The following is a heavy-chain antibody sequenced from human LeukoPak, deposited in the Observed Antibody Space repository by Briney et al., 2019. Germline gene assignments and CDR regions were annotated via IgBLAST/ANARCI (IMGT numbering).Heavy chain of an antibody. J-gene: IGHJ6*02. V-gene: IGHV3-23*01. D-gene: IGHD2-21*02. CDR2: ISGSGGST. CDR3: AKGGTSVTAITYYYYGMDV. CDR1: GFTFSSYA. Sequence: GGSLRPSCAASGFTFSSYAMSWVRQAPGKGLEWVSAISGSGGSTYYADSVKGRFTISRDNSKNTLYLQMNSLRAEDTAVYYCAKGGTSVTAITYYYYGMDVWGQGTTVTVSS.